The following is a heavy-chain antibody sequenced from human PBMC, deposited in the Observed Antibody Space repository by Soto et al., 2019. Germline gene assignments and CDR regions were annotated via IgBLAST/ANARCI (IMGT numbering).Heavy chain of an antibody. Sequence: QVQLVESGGGVVQPGRSLRLSCAASGFTFSSYGMHWVRQAPGKGLEWVAVISYDGSNKYYADSVKGRFTISRDNSKNTLYLQMNSLRAEDTAVYYCAKDLPYDDGDRLSYYWGQGTLVTVSS. D-gene: IGHD4-17*01. CDR1: GFTFSSYG. CDR3: AKDLPYDDGDRLSYY. J-gene: IGHJ4*02. CDR2: ISYDGSNK. V-gene: IGHV3-30*18.